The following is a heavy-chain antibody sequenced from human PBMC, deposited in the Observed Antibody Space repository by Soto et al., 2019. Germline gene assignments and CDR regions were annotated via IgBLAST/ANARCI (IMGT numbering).Heavy chain of an antibody. CDR3: AREGSTLNWFDP. CDR1: GFTFSSYW. J-gene: IGHJ5*02. CDR2: INSDGSST. V-gene: IGHV3-74*01. Sequence: PGGSLRLSCAASGFTFSSYWMYWVRQAPGKGLVWVSRINSDGSSTNYADSVKGRFTISRDNAKNTLYLQMNSVRAEDTAVYYCAREGSTLNWFDPWGQGTLVTVSS.